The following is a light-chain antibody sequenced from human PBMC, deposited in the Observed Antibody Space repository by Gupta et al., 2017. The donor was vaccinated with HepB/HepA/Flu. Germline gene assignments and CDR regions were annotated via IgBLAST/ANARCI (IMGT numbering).Light chain of an antibody. CDR1: SSNIGRYNY. Sequence: SALTQPASVSGSPGPSVTLSCTGTSSNIGRYNYVSWYQQHPGKVPRLIIYDVSDRPSGVSGRFSGSKSGNTASLTISGLQAEDEADYYCSSFTTSGPVEGVFGGGTRLTVL. J-gene: IGLJ3*02. CDR2: DVS. CDR3: SSFTTSGPVEGV. V-gene: IGLV2-14*03.